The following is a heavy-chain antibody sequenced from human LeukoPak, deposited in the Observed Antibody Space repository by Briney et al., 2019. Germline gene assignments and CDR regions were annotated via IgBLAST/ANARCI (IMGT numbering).Heavy chain of an antibody. Sequence: ASVKVSCKASGYTFTGHCMHWVRQAPGQGLEWMGRINPNSGGTNYAQKFQGRVTMTRDTSIRTGYMELSRLRSDDTAVYYCARGGAVLGTKYNWFDPWGQGTLVTVSS. CDR3: ARGGAVLGTKYNWFDP. CDR2: INPNSGGT. CDR1: GYTFTGHC. J-gene: IGHJ5*02. V-gene: IGHV1-2*06. D-gene: IGHD1-1*01.